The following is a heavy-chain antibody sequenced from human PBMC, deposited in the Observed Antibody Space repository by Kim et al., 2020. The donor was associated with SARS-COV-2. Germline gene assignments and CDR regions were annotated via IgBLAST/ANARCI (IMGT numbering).Heavy chain of an antibody. CDR1: GGTFSSYA. CDR3: ARVEAYDSSDYYGDY. V-gene: IGHV1-69*13. J-gene: IGHJ4*02. D-gene: IGHD3-22*01. Sequence: SVKVSCKASGGTFSSYAISWVRQAPGQGLEWMGGIIPIFGTANYAQKFQGRVTITADESTSTAYMELSSLRSEDTAMYYCARVEAYDSSDYYGDYWGQGALVTVYS. CDR2: IIPIFGTA.